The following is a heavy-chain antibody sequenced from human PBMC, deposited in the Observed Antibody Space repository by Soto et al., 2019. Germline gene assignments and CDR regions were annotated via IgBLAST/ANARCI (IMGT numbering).Heavy chain of an antibody. CDR1: GFTFSSYG. D-gene: IGHD2-15*01. V-gene: IGHV3-30*18. CDR2: ISYDGSNK. CDR3: AKDQGCSGGSCYPWYFDY. J-gene: IGHJ4*02. Sequence: QVQLVESGGGVVQPGRSLRLSCAASGFTFSSYGMHWVRQAPGKGLERVAVISYDGSNKYYADSVKGRFTISRDNSKNTLYLQMNGLRAEGTALYYCAKDQGCSGGSCYPWYFDYWGQGTLVTVSS.